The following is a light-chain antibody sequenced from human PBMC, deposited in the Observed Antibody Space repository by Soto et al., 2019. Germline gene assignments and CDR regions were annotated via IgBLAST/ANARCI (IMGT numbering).Light chain of an antibody. CDR3: QHFDDSLI. CDR1: KSVDSST. V-gene: IGKV3-20*01. Sequence: EVVLTQSPGTLSLSPGERATLSCRASKSVDSSTLAWYQQKPGQAPRLLISGASKRATGTPDSFSGSGSGTDLTLTISRLETEDFAVYYCQHFDDSLIFGGGTKVEIK. J-gene: IGKJ4*01. CDR2: GAS.